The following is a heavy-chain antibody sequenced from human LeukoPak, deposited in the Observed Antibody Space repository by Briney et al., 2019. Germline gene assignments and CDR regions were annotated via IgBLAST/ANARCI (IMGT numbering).Heavy chain of an antibody. CDR2: INPNGGDT. CDR3: ARDYCSSTSCLFDY. V-gene: IGHV1-2*06. D-gene: IGHD2-2*01. Sequence: ASVKVSCKASGYTFTGYHMHWVRQAPGQGLEWMGRINPNGGDTNYAQKFQGRVTMTRDTSISTAYMELSRLRSDDTAVYYCARDYCSSTSCLFDYWGQGILVTVSS. CDR1: GYTFTGYH. J-gene: IGHJ4*02.